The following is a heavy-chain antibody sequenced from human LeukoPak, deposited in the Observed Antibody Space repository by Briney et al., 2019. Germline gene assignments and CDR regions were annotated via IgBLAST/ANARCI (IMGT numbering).Heavy chain of an antibody. CDR1: GYTFTSYA. CDR2: INPNTGGP. Sequence: GASVKVSCKASGYTFTSYAMNWVRQAPGQGLEWMGWINPNTGGPTYAQGLTGRFVFSLDTSVSTAYLEISSLKAEDTAVYYCARDGGGYYYYYMDVWGKGTTVTVSS. D-gene: IGHD3-3*01. CDR3: ARDGGGYYYYYMDV. J-gene: IGHJ6*03. V-gene: IGHV7-4-1*02.